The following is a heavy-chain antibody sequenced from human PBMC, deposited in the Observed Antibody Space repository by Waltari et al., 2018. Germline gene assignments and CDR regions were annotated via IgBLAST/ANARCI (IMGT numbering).Heavy chain of an antibody. D-gene: IGHD3-3*01. V-gene: IGHV1-8*01. Sequence: QVQLVQSGAEVKKPGASVNVSCKASGYTFTSYDINWVRQATGQGLKWMGWMNPNSGNTGYAQKFQGRVTMTRNNSISTAYMELSSLRSEDTAVYYCARGGYDFWSGKLHSPTDGMDVWGQGTTVTVSS. CDR3: ARGGYDFWSGKLHSPTDGMDV. J-gene: IGHJ6*02. CDR2: MNPNSGNT. CDR1: GYTFTSYD.